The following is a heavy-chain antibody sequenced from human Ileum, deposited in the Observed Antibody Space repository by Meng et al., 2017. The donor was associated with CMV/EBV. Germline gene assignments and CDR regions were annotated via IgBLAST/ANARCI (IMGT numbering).Heavy chain of an antibody. Sequence: GESLKISCQGSGYSFTTCWIVWVRQVPGKGLEWVGVIYPGDCDTRYSPSFQGQFTISVDNSISTTYLQLSSLKASDTAMYYCARLYSSGRNCLYYFDYWGQGTLVTVSS. CDR3: ARLYSSGRNCLYYFDY. D-gene: IGHD3-10*01. CDR1: GYSFTTCW. CDR2: IYPGDCDT. V-gene: IGHV5-51*01. J-gene: IGHJ4*02.